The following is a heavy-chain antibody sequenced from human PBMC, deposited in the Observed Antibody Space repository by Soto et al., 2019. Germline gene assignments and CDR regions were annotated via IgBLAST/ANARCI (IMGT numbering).Heavy chain of an antibody. CDR3: ARDITGTTTFNGMDV. CDR1: GYTFTSYY. Sequence: ASVKVSCKASGYTFTSYYIHWVRQAPGQGLEWMGIINPSGGSTSYAQKFQGRVTMTRDTSTSTVYMELSSLRSEDRAVYYCARDITGTTTFNGMDVWGQGTTVTVSS. D-gene: IGHD1-7*01. CDR2: INPSGGST. V-gene: IGHV1-46*01. J-gene: IGHJ6*02.